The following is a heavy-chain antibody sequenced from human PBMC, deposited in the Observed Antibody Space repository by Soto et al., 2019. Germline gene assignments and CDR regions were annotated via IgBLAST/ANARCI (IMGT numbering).Heavy chain of an antibody. CDR2: IYYSGST. CDR1: GGTISSWY. Sequence: SETLSLTCTVSGGTISSWYWSWIRQPPGKGLEWIGYIYYSGSTNCNPSLKSRVTISVDKSKNQFSLKLSSVTAADTAVYYCARDLTDIVVVVAATYYYYGMDVWGQGTTVTVSS. J-gene: IGHJ6*02. D-gene: IGHD2-15*01. V-gene: IGHV4-59*12. CDR3: ARDLTDIVVVVAATYYYYGMDV.